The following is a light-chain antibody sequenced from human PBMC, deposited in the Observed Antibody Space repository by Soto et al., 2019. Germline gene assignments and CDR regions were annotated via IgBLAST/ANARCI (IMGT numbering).Light chain of an antibody. CDR1: QGVSSW. Sequence: DIQMTQSPSILSASVGDRVTITCRASQGVSSWLASYQQQPGKAPQLLIYAASSLQSVVPSRCGGRGAGTDFTLTISSVQPEDFATYYCQQANSFPLTFGGGTKVDIK. CDR2: AAS. CDR3: QQANSFPLT. J-gene: IGKJ4*01. V-gene: IGKV1-12*01.